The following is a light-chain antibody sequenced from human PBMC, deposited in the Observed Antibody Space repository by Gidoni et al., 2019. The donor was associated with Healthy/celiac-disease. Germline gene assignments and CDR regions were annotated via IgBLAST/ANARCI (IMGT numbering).Light chain of an antibody. Sequence: EIVLTQSPATLYLSPGERATLSCRASQSVRSYLAWYQHKPGQAPRLLIYDASNRATGIPARFSGSGSGTDFTLTISSLEPEDFAVYYCQQRSNWPSTFGGGTKVEIK. V-gene: IGKV3-11*01. CDR1: QSVRSY. CDR2: DAS. J-gene: IGKJ4*01. CDR3: QQRSNWPST.